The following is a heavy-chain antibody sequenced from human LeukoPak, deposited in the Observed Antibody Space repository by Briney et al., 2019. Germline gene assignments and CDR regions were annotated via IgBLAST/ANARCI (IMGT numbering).Heavy chain of an antibody. CDR2: INHSGST. Sequence: SETLSLTCAVYGGSFSGYYWSWIRQPPGKGLEWIGEINHSGSTNYNPSLKSRVTISVDTSKNQFSLKLSSVTAADTAVYYCARAHTDLAAAGYDYWGQGTLVTV. D-gene: IGHD6-13*01. CDR1: GGSFSGYY. J-gene: IGHJ4*02. CDR3: ARAHTDLAAAGYDY. V-gene: IGHV4-34*01.